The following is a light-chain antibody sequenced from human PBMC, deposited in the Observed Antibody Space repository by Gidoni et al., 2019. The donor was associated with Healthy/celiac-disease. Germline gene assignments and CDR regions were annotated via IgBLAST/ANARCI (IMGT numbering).Light chain of an antibody. CDR3: QQYGSSPQIT. CDR1: QSVSSSY. Sequence: EIVLTQSPGTLSLSPGERATLSCRASQSVSSSYLAWYQQKPGQAPRLLIYGASSRATGIPDMFSGSGSGTDFTLTISRLEPEDFAVYYCQQYGSSPQITFXXXTRLEIK. J-gene: IGKJ5*01. V-gene: IGKV3-20*01. CDR2: GAS.